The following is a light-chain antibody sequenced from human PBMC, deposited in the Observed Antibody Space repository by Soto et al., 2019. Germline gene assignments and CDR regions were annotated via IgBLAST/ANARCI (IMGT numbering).Light chain of an antibody. CDR2: DVS. V-gene: IGLV2-8*01. CDR3: SAYAGPNSLGL. Sequence: QSALTQPPSASGSPGQSVTISCTGTSSDIGTFNYVSWYQQHPGKAPKLMLYDVSKRPSGVPDRFSGSKSGNTASLTVSGLQTDDEADYYCSAYAGPNSLGLFGGGTKLTVL. CDR1: SSDIGTFNY. J-gene: IGLJ2*01.